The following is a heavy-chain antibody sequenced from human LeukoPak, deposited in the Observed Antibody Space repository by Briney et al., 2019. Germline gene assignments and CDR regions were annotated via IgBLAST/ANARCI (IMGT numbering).Heavy chain of an antibody. V-gene: IGHV3-48*04. CDR2: ISSSSSTK. CDR3: ARALYSYDSSGPSSSRYYFDY. J-gene: IGHJ4*02. CDR1: GFTFSSYS. D-gene: IGHD3-22*01. Sequence: GGSLRLSCVASGFTFSSYSMNWVRQAPGKGLEWVSYISSSSSTKYYADSVQGRFTISRDNAKNSLYLQMTSLRAEDTAVYYCARALYSYDSSGPSSSRYYFDYWGQGTLVIVSS.